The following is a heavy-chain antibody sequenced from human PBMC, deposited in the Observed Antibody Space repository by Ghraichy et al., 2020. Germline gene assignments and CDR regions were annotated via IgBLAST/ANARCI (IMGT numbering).Heavy chain of an antibody. CDR3: ARHGSVAGIDHFAY. J-gene: IGHJ4*02. CDR2: IYYSGST. V-gene: IGHV4-39*01. D-gene: IGHD6-19*01. CDR1: GGSISRNSYY. Sequence: SETLSLTCTVSGGSISRNSYYWGWIRQPPGKGLEWIGSIYYSGSTYYNPSLKSRVTITVDTSKNQLSIILTSVTDADTAVYYCARHGSVAGIDHFAYWGRGTLVPVSS.